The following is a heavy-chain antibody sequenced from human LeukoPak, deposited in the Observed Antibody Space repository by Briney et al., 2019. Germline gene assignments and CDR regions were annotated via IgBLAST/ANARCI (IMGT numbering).Heavy chain of an antibody. CDR1: EFTFSSYS. Sequence: GGSLRLSCAASEFTFSSYSMNWVRQAPGKGLEWVSYITNSGNSKSYADSVKGRFTISRDNAKNSLYLQMNSLRAEDTAVYYCARDDLRLVTYDYWGQGTLVTVSS. D-gene: IGHD3-9*01. V-gene: IGHV3-48*04. CDR2: ITNSGNSK. J-gene: IGHJ4*02. CDR3: ARDDLRLVTYDY.